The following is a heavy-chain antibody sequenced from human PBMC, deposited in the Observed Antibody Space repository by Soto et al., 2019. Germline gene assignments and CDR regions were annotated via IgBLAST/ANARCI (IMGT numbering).Heavy chain of an antibody. Sequence: EVQLVESGGGLVQPGGSLRLSCAASGFTFSSYEMNWVRQAPGKGLEWVSYISSSGSTIYYADSVKGRFTISRDNAKNSLHLQMNSLRAEDTAVYYCARDRCSGGSCYLGYWGQGTLVTVSS. CDR2: ISSSGSTI. CDR3: ARDRCSGGSCYLGY. J-gene: IGHJ4*02. CDR1: GFTFSSYE. D-gene: IGHD2-15*01. V-gene: IGHV3-48*03.